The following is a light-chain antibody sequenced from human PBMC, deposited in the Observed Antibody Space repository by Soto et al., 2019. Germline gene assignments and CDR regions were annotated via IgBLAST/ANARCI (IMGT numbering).Light chain of an antibody. J-gene: IGKJ1*01. V-gene: IGKV1-5*01. CDR1: QSISSW. CDR3: QQYNTFSLT. CDR2: DAS. Sequence: DIQMTQSPSTLSASVGDRVTITCRASQSISSWLAWYQQKPGKAPKLLIYDASSLESGVPSRFRGSGSGTEFSLTISSLQPDDFATYYCQQYNTFSLTFGQGTKVDI.